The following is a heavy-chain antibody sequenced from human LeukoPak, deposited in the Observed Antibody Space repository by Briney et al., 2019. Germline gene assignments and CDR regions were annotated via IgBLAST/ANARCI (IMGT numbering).Heavy chain of an antibody. CDR3: ARVMSGWYGYYFDY. J-gene: IGHJ4*02. CDR1: GFTFSSYW. Sequence: GGSLRLSCAASGFTFSSYWMSWVRQAPGKGLEWVANIKQDGSEKYYVDSVKGRFTISRDNAKNSLYLQMNSLRAEDTAVYYCARVMSGWYGYYFDYWGQGTLVTVSS. CDR2: IKQDGSEK. D-gene: IGHD6-19*01. V-gene: IGHV3-7*01.